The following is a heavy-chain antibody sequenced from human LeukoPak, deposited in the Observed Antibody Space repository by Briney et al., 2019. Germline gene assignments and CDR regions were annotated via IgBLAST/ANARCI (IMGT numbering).Heavy chain of an antibody. CDR1: GGSFSGYY. Sequence: SETLSLTCAVYGGSFSGYYWSWIRQPPGKGLEWIGEINHSGSTNYNPSLKSRVTISVDTSKNQFSLKLSSMTAADTAVYYCARVSTRKRRTYGMDVWGKGTTVTVSS. V-gene: IGHV4-34*01. J-gene: IGHJ6*04. CDR3: ARVSTRKRRTYGMDV. D-gene: IGHD1-1*01. CDR2: INHSGST.